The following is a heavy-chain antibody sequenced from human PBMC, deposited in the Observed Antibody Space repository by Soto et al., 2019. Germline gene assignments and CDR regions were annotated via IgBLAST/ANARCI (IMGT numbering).Heavy chain of an antibody. CDR2: ISYDGSNK. D-gene: IGHD6-13*01. V-gene: IGHV3-30-3*01. CDR3: ARVGAAAADY. CDR1: GFTFSSYA. J-gene: IGHJ4*02. Sequence: GGSLRLSCAASGFTFSSYAMHWVRQAPGKGLEWVAVISYDGSNKYYADSVKGRFTISRDNSKNTLYLQMNSLRAEDTAVYYCARVGAAAADYWGQGTLVTVSS.